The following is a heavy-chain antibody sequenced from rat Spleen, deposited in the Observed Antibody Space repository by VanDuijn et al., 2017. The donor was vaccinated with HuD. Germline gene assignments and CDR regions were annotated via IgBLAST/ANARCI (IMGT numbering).Heavy chain of an antibody. CDR3: ARPPYDGTYYHYFDY. J-gene: IGHJ2*01. D-gene: IGHD1-12*02. CDR1: GFTFSNYG. Sequence: EVQLVESGGGLVQPGRSLKVSCEASGFTFSNYGMAWVRQAPTKGLEWVATINYEGSSTHYGDSVKGRFTISRDNAKSTLYLQMNSLRSEDTATYYCARPPYDGTYYHYFDYWGQGVMVTVSS. CDR2: INYEGSST. V-gene: IGHV5-29*01.